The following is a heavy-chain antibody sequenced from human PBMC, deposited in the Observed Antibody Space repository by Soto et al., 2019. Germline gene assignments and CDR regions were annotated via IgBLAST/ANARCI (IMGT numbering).Heavy chain of an antibody. CDR2: ISWDGGST. CDR3: AKDINTGARVATTEYYYYGMDG. CDR1: GFTFDDYT. D-gene: IGHD5-12*01. J-gene: IGHJ6*02. Sequence: GGSLRLSCAASGFTFDDYTMHWVRQAPGKGLEWVSLISWDGGSTYYADSVKGRFTISRDNSKNSLYLQMNSLRTEDTALYYCAKDINTGARVATTEYYYYGMDGWGQGTTVTVSS. V-gene: IGHV3-43*01.